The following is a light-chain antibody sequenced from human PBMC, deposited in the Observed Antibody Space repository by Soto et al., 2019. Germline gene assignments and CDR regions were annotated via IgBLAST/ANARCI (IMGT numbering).Light chain of an antibody. Sequence: QSALTQPPSASGSPGQSVTISCTGTSSDVGGYNYVSWYQHHPGKAPKLMIYEVSKRPSGVPDRFSGSKSGNTASLTVSGLQAEDEADYYCSSYAGSNGVVFGGGTKVTVL. J-gene: IGLJ2*01. V-gene: IGLV2-8*01. CDR3: SSYAGSNGVV. CDR2: EVS. CDR1: SSDVGGYNY.